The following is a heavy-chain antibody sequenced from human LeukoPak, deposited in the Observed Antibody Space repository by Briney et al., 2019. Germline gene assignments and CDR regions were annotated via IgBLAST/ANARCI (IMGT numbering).Heavy chain of an antibody. J-gene: IGHJ4*02. CDR3: ARHEAFGEFDY. CDR2: IYYSGST. D-gene: IGHD3-10*01. CDR1: GGSISSSSHY. Sequence: SETLSLTCTVSGGSISSSSHYWGWIRQPPGKGLEWIGSIYYSGSTYYNPSLKSRVTISVDTSKNQFSLKLSSVTAADTAVYYCARHEAFGEFDYWGQGTLVTVSS. V-gene: IGHV4-39*07.